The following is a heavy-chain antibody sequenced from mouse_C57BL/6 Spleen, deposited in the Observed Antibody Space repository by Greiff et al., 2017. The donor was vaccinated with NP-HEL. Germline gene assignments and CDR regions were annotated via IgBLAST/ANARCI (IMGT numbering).Heavy chain of an antibody. V-gene: IGHV1-7*01. CDR2: INPSSGYT. D-gene: IGHD2-10*02. CDR1: GYTFTSYW. Sequence: VQLQQSGAELAKPGASVMLSCKASGYTFTSYWMHWVKQRPGQGLEWIGYINPSSGYTKYNQKFKDKATLTADKSSSTAYMQLSSLTYEDSAVYYCARGYGNPYYAMDYWGQGTSVTVSS. J-gene: IGHJ4*01. CDR3: ARGYGNPYYAMDY.